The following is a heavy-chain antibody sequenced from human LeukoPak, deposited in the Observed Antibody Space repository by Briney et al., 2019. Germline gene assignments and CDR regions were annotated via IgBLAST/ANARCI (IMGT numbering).Heavy chain of an antibody. D-gene: IGHD6-19*01. CDR2: IYPGDSDT. Sequence: GESLKISCKGSGYSFTSYWSGWVRQMPGKGLEGMGIIYPGDSDTRYSPSFQAQVTISADKSISTAYLQWSSLKASDTAMYYCARQPLGWYVDYWGQGTLVSVSS. V-gene: IGHV5-51*01. J-gene: IGHJ4*02. CDR3: ARQPLGWYVDY. CDR1: GYSFTSYW.